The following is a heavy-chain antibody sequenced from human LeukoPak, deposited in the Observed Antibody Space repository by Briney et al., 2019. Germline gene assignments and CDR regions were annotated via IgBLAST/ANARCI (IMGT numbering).Heavy chain of an antibody. J-gene: IGHJ4*02. CDR2: IYHSGST. V-gene: IGHV4-30-2*01. CDR1: GGSISSGGYS. D-gene: IGHD3-9*01. Sequence: SQTLSLTCAVSGGSISSGGYSWSWIRQPPGKGLEWIGYIYHSGSTYYNPSLKSRVTISVDRSKNQFSLKLSSVTAADTAVYYCARFLLTGGYSDYWGQGTLVTVSS. CDR3: ARFLLTGGYSDY.